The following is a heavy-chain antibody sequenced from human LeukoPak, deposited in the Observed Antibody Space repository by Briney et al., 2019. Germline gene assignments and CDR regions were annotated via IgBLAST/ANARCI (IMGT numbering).Heavy chain of an antibody. J-gene: IGHJ4*02. V-gene: IGHV3-7*01. CDR1: GFTFSSYW. CDR2: IKQDGSEK. CDR3: AKIVCSSTSCYEGDFDY. D-gene: IGHD2-2*01. Sequence: GGSLRLSCAASGFTFSSYWMSWVRQAPGKGLEWVANIKQDGSEKYYVDSVKGRFTISRDNAKNTLYLQMNSLRAEDTAVYYCAKIVCSSTSCYEGDFDYWGQGTLVTVSS.